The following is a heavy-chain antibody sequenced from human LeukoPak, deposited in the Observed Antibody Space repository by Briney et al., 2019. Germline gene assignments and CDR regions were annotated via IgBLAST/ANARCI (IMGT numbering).Heavy chain of an antibody. D-gene: IGHD2-21*01. CDR1: GFTFSNAW. V-gene: IGHV3-15*01. Sequence: NPGGPRRRSCAASGFTFSNAWMSWVRQAPGKWLEWVGRIKRKSDGGTTDYSSYVKGTFTMSRDDSKNTLYLQMNSLETEDTAVYYCTTGQGSIYYFWGQGHLVTV. CDR3: TTGQGSIYYF. CDR2: IKRKSDGGTT. J-gene: IGHJ4*02.